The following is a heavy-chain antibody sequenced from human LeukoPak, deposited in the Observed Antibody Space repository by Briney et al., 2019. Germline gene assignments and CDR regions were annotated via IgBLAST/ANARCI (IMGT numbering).Heavy chain of an antibody. CDR3: ARDRREGGSYRSFQY. J-gene: IGHJ4*02. CDR1: GFTFSSYW. V-gene: IGHV3-7*03. CDR2: IKQDGSEK. D-gene: IGHD3-16*02. Sequence: GSLRLSCAASGFTFSSYWMSWVRQAPGKGLEWVANIKQDGSEKYYVDSVKGRFTISRDNAKNSLYLQMNSLRAEDTAVYDCARDRREGGSYRSFQYWGQGTLVTVSS.